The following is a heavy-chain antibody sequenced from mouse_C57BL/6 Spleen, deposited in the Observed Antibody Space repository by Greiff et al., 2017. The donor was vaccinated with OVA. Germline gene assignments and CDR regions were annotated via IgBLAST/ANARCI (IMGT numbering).Heavy chain of an antibody. CDR3: ARDLKGFAY. CDR2: ISYDGSN. D-gene: IGHD1-3*01. V-gene: IGHV3-6*01. CDR1: GYSITSGYY. J-gene: IGHJ3*01. Sequence: EVKLVESGPGLVKPSQSLSLTCSVTGYSITSGYYWNWIRQFPGNKLEWMGYISYDGSNNYNPSLKNRISITRDTSKNQFFLKLNSVTTEDTATYYCARDLKGFAYWGQGTLVTVSA.